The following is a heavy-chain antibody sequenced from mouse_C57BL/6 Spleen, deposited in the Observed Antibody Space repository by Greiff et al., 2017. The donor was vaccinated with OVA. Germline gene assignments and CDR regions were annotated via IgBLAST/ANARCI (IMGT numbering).Heavy chain of an antibody. J-gene: IGHJ1*03. V-gene: IGHV3-6*01. CDR2: ISYDGSN. CDR3: ARSLRTYFDV. CDR1: GYSITSSYY. Sequence: EVKLQESGPGLVKPSQSLSLTCSVTGYSITSSYYWNWIRQFPGNKLEWMGYISYDGSNNYNPSLKNRISITRDTSKNQFFLKLNSVTTEDTATYYCARSLRTYFDVWGTGTTVTVSS. D-gene: IGHD1-1*01.